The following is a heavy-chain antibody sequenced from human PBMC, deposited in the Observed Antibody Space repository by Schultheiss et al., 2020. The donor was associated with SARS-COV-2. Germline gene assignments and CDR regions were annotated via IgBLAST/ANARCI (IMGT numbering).Heavy chain of an antibody. Sequence: GGSLRLSCAASGFTFSDYYMSWIRQAPGKGLEWVSYISSSGSTIYYADSVKGRFTISRDNAKNSLYLQMNSLRAEDTAVYYCARVVVPAATYYYYGMDVWGQGTTVTVSS. CDR3: ARVVVPAATYYYYGMDV. D-gene: IGHD2-2*01. CDR1: GFTFSDYY. V-gene: IGHV3-11*04. J-gene: IGHJ6*02. CDR2: ISSSGSTI.